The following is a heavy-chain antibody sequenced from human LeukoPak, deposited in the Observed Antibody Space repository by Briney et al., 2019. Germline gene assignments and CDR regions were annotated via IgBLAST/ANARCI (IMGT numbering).Heavy chain of an antibody. D-gene: IGHD3-22*01. Sequence: PSETLSLTCTVSGGSISSGGYYWSWIRQPPGKGLEWIGYIYHSGSTYYNPSLKSRVTISVDTSKNQFSLKLSSVTAADTAVDYCATQHLERITMIVVVGGADYWGQGTLVTVSS. J-gene: IGHJ4*02. CDR1: GGSISSGGYY. CDR3: ATQHLERITMIVVVGGADY. V-gene: IGHV4-30-2*01. CDR2: IYHSGST.